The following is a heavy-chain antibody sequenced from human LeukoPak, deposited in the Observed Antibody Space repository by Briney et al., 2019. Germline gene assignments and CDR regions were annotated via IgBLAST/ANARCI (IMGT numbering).Heavy chain of an antibody. CDR3: ARGPYSSSSRD. Sequence: SETLSLTCAVYGGSFSGYYWSWIRQPPGKGLEWIGEINHSGSTNYNPSLKSRVTISVDTSKNQFSLKLSSVTAADTAVYYCARGPYSSSSRDWGQGTLVTVSS. CDR1: GGSFSGYY. CDR2: INHSGST. V-gene: IGHV4-34*01. D-gene: IGHD6-6*01. J-gene: IGHJ4*02.